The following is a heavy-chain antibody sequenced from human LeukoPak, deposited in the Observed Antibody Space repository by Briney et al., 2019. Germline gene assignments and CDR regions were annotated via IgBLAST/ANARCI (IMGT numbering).Heavy chain of an antibody. CDR3: ARSIYSSGSPPFDY. CDR2: IYPGDSDT. Sequence: GESLDISCKGSGYTFTSYWIGWVRQMPGKGLEWMGIIYPGDSDTRYSPSFQGQVTISADKSISTAYLQWSSLKASDTAMYYCARSIYSSGSPPFDYWGQGTLVTVSS. CDR1: GYTFTSYW. V-gene: IGHV5-51*01. D-gene: IGHD5-18*01. J-gene: IGHJ4*02.